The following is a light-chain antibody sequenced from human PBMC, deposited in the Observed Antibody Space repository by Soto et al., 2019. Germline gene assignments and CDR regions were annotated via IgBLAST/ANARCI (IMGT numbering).Light chain of an antibody. CDR1: QNVSSN. Sequence: EIVMTQSPATLSVSPGERATLSCRASQNVSSNLAWYQQKPGQVPRLLIYGASTRATGIPARFSGSGSGTEFTLTISSLQSEDFAVYYCQQYNNWPFTFGPGTKVDIK. J-gene: IGKJ3*01. CDR3: QQYNNWPFT. V-gene: IGKV3D-15*01. CDR2: GAS.